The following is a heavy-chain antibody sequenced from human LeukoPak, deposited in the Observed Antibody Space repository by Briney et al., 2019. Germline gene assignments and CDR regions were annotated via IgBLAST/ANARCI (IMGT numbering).Heavy chain of an antibody. CDR3: ARDISSRHFDH. D-gene: IGHD6-6*01. Sequence: GGSLRLSCAASGFTFSRHGTHWVRQAPGKGLEWVAVIWYDGSDKYYADSVKGRFTISRDNSKNTLYLQMNSLRAEDTAVYYCARDISSRHFDHLGQGTLVTVSS. CDR2: IWYDGSDK. V-gene: IGHV3-33*01. J-gene: IGHJ4*02. CDR1: GFTFSRHG.